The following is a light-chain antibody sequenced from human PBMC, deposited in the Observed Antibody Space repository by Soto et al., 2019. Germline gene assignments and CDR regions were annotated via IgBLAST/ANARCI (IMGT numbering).Light chain of an antibody. Sequence: QSALTQPASVSGSPGQSITISCTGTNSDIGAYNSVSWYQQHPGKAPKLMIYYVSNRPSGVVNRFSGSKSGNTAALTISGLEAEDAADYYCSSYTSSSSYVFGPGTKLTVL. CDR2: YVS. J-gene: IGLJ1*01. CDR1: NSDIGAYNS. CDR3: SSYTSSSSYV. V-gene: IGLV2-14*03.